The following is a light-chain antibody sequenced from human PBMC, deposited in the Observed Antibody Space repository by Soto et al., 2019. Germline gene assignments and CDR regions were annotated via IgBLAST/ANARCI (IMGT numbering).Light chain of an antibody. V-gene: IGKV3-15*01. CDR2: GAS. Sequence: EIVMTQSPATLSVSPGKRATLSCRASQSGSSNVARYQQIPGQTPRLLIYGASTRATGIPVRFSGSGSGTEFTLTISSLQSEDFAVYYCSQYDDGPYTFGQGTKVDIK. J-gene: IGKJ2*01. CDR1: QSGSSN. CDR3: SQYDDGPYT.